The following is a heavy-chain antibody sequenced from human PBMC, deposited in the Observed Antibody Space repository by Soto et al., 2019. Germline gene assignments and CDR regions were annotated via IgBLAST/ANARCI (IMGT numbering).Heavy chain of an antibody. D-gene: IGHD3-10*01. Sequence: SVKVSCKASGFTFTSSAVQWVRQARGQRLEWIGWIVVGSGNTNYAQKFQKRVTITRDMSTSTAYMELSGLRSEDTAVYYCAARGYYGSAGAFTYYFYGMDVWGQGTTVTVSS. V-gene: IGHV1-58*01. J-gene: IGHJ6*02. CDR2: IVVGSGNT. CDR3: AARGYYGSAGAFTYYFYGMDV. CDR1: GFTFTSSA.